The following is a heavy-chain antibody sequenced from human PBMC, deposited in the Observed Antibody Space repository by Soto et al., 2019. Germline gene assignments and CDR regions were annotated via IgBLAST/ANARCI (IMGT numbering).Heavy chain of an antibody. D-gene: IGHD3-9*01. CDR3: TRRDDILTGRGLSWFDP. CDR2: IRSKANSYAT. CDR1: GFTFSGSS. V-gene: IGHV3-73*01. Sequence: GGSLSLSCAASGFTFSGSSMHWVRQASGKGLEWVGRIRSKANSYATAYAASVKGRFTISRDDSKNTAYLQMNSLKTEDTAVYYCTRRDDILTGRGLSWFDPWGQGTLVTVSS. J-gene: IGHJ5*02.